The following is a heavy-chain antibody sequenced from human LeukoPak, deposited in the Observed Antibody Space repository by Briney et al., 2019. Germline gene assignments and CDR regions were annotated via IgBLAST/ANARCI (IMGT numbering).Heavy chain of an antibody. Sequence: VGSLRLSCAASGFTFSSYWMHWVRQAPGKGLMWVSGINTDGSSTMYADSVKGRFTISRDNAKSSLSLQMNSLRAEDTAVYYCARRAAAGHLDGFDIWGRGTLITVSS. J-gene: IGHJ3*02. CDR1: GFTFSSYW. CDR3: ARRAAAGHLDGFDI. V-gene: IGHV3-74*03. D-gene: IGHD6-13*01. CDR2: INTDGSST.